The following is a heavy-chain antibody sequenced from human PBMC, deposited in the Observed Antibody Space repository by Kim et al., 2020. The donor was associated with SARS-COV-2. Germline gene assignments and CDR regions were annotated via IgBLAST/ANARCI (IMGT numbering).Heavy chain of an antibody. CDR1: GGTFSSYA. J-gene: IGHJ4*02. CDR2: IIPIFGTA. V-gene: IGHV1-69*13. CDR3: ASSSITMVQGVEISFDY. Sequence: SVKVSCKASGGTFSSYAISWVRQAPGQGLEWMGGIIPIFGTANYAQKFQGRVTITADESTSTAYMELSSLRSEDTAVYYCASSSITMVQGVEISFDYWGQGTLVTVSS. D-gene: IGHD3-10*01.